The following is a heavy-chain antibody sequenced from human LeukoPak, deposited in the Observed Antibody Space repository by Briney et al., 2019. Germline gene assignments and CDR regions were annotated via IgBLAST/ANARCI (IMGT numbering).Heavy chain of an antibody. CDR1: GFTFSNYG. J-gene: IGHJ6*02. CDR3: AKDREKSGNYYYYGMDV. Sequence: GRSLRLSCAASGFTFSNYGMHWVRQAPGQGLEWVAVISYDGSNKYYADSVKGRFTISRDNSKNTLYLQMNSLRAEDTAVYYCAKDREKSGNYYYYGMDVWGQGTTVTVSS. CDR2: ISYDGSNK. D-gene: IGHD3-10*01. V-gene: IGHV3-30*18.